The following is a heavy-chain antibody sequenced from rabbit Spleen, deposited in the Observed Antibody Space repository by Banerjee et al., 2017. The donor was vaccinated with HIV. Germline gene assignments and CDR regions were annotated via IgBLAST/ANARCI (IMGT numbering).Heavy chain of an antibody. J-gene: IGHJ4*01. V-gene: IGHV1S45*01. Sequence: QERLVESGGGLVKPEGSLKLSCTASGFSFSNKAVMCWVRQAPGKGLEWISCIAGSSSGFTYSATWAKGRFTCSKTSSTTVTLQMTSLTVADTATYFCARDLTIVIGWNFNLWGPGTLVTVS. CDR3: ARDLTIVIGWNFNL. D-gene: IGHD2-1*01. CDR2: IAGSSSGFT. CDR1: GFSFSNKAV.